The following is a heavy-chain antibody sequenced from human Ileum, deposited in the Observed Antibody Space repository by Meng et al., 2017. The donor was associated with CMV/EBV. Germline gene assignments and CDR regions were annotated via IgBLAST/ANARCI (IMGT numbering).Heavy chain of an antibody. D-gene: IGHD6-19*01. V-gene: IGHV4-4*02. CDR2: ISHSGST. J-gene: IGHJ4*02. CDR1: GGSISRSNW. CDR3: ARDPGIAVPGTKY. Sequence: VSGGSISRSNWWNWVRQPPGKGLEWIGEISHSGSTNYNPSLKSRVTISVDKSKNQFSLKLSSVTAADTAVYYCARDPGIAVPGTKYWGQGTLVTVSS.